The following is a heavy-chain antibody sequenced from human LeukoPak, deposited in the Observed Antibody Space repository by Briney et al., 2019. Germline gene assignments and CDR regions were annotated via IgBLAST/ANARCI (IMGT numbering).Heavy chain of an antibody. D-gene: IGHD4-17*01. CDR2: IDSSGNT. V-gene: IGHV4-4*07. J-gene: IGHJ3*02. CDR1: SGSISPDY. Sequence: SETLSLTCSVSSGSISPDYWNWIRQPAGKGLEWIGRIDSSGNTHCNPSLKSRVTMSVDTSKKQFSLKLRSLTAADTAVYFCARDQGGDYPQAFDIWGQGTIVTVSS. CDR3: ARDQGGDYPQAFDI.